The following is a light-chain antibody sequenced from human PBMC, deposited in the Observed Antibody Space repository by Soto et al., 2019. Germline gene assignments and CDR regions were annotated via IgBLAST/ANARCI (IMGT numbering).Light chain of an antibody. CDR3: QQRINWPLT. J-gene: IGKJ4*01. CDR2: GAS. V-gene: IGKV3-11*01. Sequence: EIVLTQSPATLSLSPGERATLACRASQSISSHLAWYQQKPGQAPRILIYGASNRATGIPARFSGRGSGTDFTVTIGSLKPEDFAVYYCQQRINWPLTFGGGTKVEIK. CDR1: QSISSH.